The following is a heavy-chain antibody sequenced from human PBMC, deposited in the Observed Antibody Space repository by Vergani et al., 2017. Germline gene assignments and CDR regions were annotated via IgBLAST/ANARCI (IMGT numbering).Heavy chain of an antibody. Sequence: EVQLLESGGGLVQPGGSLRLSCAASGFTFSSYAMSWVRQAPGKGLEWVSTISGSGGSTYYADSVKGRFTISRDNSKNTLYLQMNSLRAEDTAVYYCAKAWYSSGCNDYGGQGTLVTVSS. J-gene: IGHJ4*02. CDR3: AKAWYSSGCNDY. V-gene: IGHV3-23*01. CDR1: GFTFSSYA. D-gene: IGHD6-19*01. CDR2: ISGSGGST.